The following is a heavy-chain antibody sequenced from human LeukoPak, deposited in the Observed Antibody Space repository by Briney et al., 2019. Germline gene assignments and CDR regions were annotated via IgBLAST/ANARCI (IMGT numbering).Heavy chain of an antibody. CDR3: ASSVAATQAYNWFDP. Sequence: SVKVSCKSSGGTFSSYAISWVGQAPGQGLEWMGGIIPIFGTANYAQKFQGRVTITTDESTSTAYMELSSLRSEDTAVYYCASSVAATQAYNWFDPWGQGTLVTVSS. J-gene: IGHJ5*02. D-gene: IGHD2-15*01. CDR1: GGTFSSYA. CDR2: IIPIFGTA. V-gene: IGHV1-69*05.